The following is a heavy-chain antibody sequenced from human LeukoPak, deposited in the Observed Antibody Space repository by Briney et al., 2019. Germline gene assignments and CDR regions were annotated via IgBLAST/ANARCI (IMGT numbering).Heavy chain of an antibody. CDR1: GFTFSSYA. CDR3: ARGDDYVWGSYRY. J-gene: IGHJ4*02. CDR2: ISYDGSNK. V-gene: IGHV3-30-3*01. D-gene: IGHD3-16*02. Sequence: GGSLGLSCAASGFTFSSYAMHWVRQAPGKGLEWVAVISYDGSNKYYADSVKGRFTISRDNSKNTLYLQMNSLRAEDTAVYYCARGDDYVWGSYRYWGQGTLVTVSS.